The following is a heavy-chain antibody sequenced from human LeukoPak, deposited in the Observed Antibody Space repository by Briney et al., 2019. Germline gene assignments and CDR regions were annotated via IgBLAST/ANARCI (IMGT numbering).Heavy chain of an antibody. CDR2: IYYSGST. J-gene: IGHJ4*02. Sequence: TSETLSLTCTVSGGSISSYYWSWIRQPPGKGLEWIGYIYYSGSTYYNPSLKSRVTISVDMSKNQFSLKLSSVTAADTAVYYCASLPTVYSRGYLALWGQGTLVTVSS. CDR3: ASLPTVYSRGYLAL. V-gene: IGHV4-59*12. CDR1: GGSISSYY. D-gene: IGHD3-22*01.